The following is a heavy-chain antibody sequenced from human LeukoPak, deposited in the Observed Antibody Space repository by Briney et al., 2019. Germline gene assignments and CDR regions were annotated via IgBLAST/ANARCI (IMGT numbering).Heavy chain of an antibody. CDR1: GGTFSSHA. CDR2: IIPIFGTA. Sequence: SVKVSCKASGGTFSSHAISWVRQAPGQGLEWMGGIIPIFGTADYAQKFQGRVTFTADESTSTAYMELSSLRSDDTAVYYCAREVVVPAAIRSVNWFDPWGQGTLVTVSS. CDR3: AREVVVPAAIRSVNWFDP. D-gene: IGHD2-2*02. J-gene: IGHJ5*02. V-gene: IGHV1-69*13.